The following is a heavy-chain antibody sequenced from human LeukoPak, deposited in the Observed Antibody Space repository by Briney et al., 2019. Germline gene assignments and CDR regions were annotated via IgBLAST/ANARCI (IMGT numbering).Heavy chain of an antibody. CDR1: GFTFSSYW. J-gene: IGHJ4*02. CDR3: ARETAAFDY. D-gene: IGHD6-13*01. V-gene: IGHV3-48*04. CDR2: ISSSSSAI. Sequence: PGGSLRLSCAASGFTFSSYWMSWVHQAPGKGLEWVSYISSSSSAIYYADSVKGRITISRDNAKNSLYLQMNSLRAEDTAVYYCARETAAFDYWGQGTLVTVSS.